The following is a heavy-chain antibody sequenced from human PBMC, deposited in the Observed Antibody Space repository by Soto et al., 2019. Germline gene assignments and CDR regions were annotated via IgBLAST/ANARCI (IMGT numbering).Heavy chain of an antibody. J-gene: IGHJ6*02. Sequence: SETLSLTCTVSGGSISYEYYHWTWIRQSPGKGLEWIGYIHYSGSIIYNPSFKSRVTISVDTSKNQFSLQLGAVTAADPAVYFWAREDEGGDRDYYGLDVWGQGTTVTGSS. CDR2: IHYSGSI. D-gene: IGHD2-21*02. V-gene: IGHV4-30-4*08. CDR3: AREDEGGDRDYYGLDV. CDR1: GGSISYEYYH.